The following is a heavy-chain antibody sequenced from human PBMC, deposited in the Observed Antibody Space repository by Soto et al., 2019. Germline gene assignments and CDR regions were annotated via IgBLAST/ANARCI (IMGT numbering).Heavy chain of an antibody. D-gene: IGHD5-12*01. V-gene: IGHV3-23*01. CDR3: AKEGYDLRAFDI. J-gene: IGHJ3*02. CDR1: GFTFSSYV. CDR2: ISGSGGST. Sequence: GGSLRLSCAASGFTFSSYVMSWVRQAPGKGLEWVSAISGSGGSTYYADSMKGRFTISRDNSKNTLYLQMNSLRAEDTAVYYCAKEGYDLRAFDIWGQGTMVTVSS.